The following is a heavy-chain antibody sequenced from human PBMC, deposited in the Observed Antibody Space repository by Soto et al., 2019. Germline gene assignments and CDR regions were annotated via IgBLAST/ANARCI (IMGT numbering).Heavy chain of an antibody. CDR1: GGTFSSYT. D-gene: IGHD3-16*02. J-gene: IGHJ4*02. CDR2: IIPILGIA. Sequence: QVQLVQSGAEVKKPGSSVKVSCKASGGTFSSYTISWVRQAPGQGLEWMGRIIPILGIANYAQKFQGRVTMTXXKXTXXADMERSSLRSEDTAGYYCATTYYDYVWGSYPPDYWGQGTLVTVSS. CDR3: ATTYYDYVWGSYPPDY. V-gene: IGHV1-69*02.